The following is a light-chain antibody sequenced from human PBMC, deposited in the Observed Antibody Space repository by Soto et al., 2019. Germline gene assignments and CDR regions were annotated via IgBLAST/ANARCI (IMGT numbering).Light chain of an antibody. J-gene: IGLJ1*01. CDR1: SSDVGGYNY. V-gene: IGLV2-14*03. CDR3: SSYTTSNTRQIV. Sequence: QSALTQPAAVSGSPGQSLTISCTGTSSDVGGYNYVSWYRHHPGKAPKLIIYDVTNRPSGVSNPFSGSKSGNTASLTISGLQPEDEADYYCSSYTTSNTRQIVFGTGTKVTVL. CDR2: DVT.